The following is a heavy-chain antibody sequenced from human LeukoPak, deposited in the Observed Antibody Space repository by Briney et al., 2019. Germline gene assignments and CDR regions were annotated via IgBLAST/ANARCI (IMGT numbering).Heavy chain of an antibody. Sequence: GGSLRLSCAASGFTFASYAMNWVRQAPGRGLEEVAVMSGSGRYINYADSVKGRFAISRDNSKNTVYLQMNDIRVEDTAVYYCAKDSSTETPGCFDYWGRGTLVIVSS. CDR2: MSGSGRYI. V-gene: IGHV3-23*01. J-gene: IGHJ4*02. CDR3: AKDSSTETPGCFDY. CDR1: GFTFASYA. D-gene: IGHD4-17*01.